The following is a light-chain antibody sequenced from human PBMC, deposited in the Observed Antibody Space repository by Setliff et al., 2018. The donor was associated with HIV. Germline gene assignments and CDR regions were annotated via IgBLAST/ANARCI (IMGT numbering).Light chain of an antibody. Sequence: DIVMTQSPGSLAVSLGERATINCRSSQSILYSSSNKNYLAWYQKKPGQPPKLLIYWASTRESGVPDRFSGSGSGTDFTLTISSLQAEDVAVYYCHQYYSTFWTFGQGTKVDIK. J-gene: IGKJ1*01. V-gene: IGKV4-1*01. CDR3: HQYYSTFWT. CDR2: WAS. CDR1: QSILYSSSNKNY.